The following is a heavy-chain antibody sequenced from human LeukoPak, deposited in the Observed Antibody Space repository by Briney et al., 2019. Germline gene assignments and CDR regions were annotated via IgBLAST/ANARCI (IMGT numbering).Heavy chain of an antibody. Sequence: PGGSLRLSCAASGFTVSSNEMSWVRQAPGKGLEWVSSISGGSTYYADSRKGRFTISRDNSKNTLHLQMNSLRAEDTAVYYCARGPMSGSYYIDYWGQGTLVTVSS. J-gene: IGHJ4*02. D-gene: IGHD1-26*01. CDR2: ISGGST. CDR1: GFTVSSNE. CDR3: ARGPMSGSYYIDY. V-gene: IGHV3-38-3*01.